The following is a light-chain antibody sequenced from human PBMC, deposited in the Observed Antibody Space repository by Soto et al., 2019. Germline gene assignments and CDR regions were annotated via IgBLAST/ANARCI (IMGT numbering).Light chain of an antibody. CDR3: QHYGDSSWT. J-gene: IGKJ1*01. Sequence: EIVLTQSPGTLSLSPGERATLSCRADRSVSDTLLTWFQQKPGQAPRLLIFGTSNRAPGIPDRFSGSGSGTNFTLTIRRLEPDDFAVYYCQHYGDSSWTFGQGTKVDIK. V-gene: IGKV3-20*01. CDR2: GTS. CDR1: RSVSDTL.